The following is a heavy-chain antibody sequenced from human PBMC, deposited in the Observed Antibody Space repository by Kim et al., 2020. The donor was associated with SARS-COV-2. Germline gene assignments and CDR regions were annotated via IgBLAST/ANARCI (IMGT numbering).Heavy chain of an antibody. D-gene: IGHD2-15*01. J-gene: IGHJ4*02. Sequence: VQGRFTVSRDNSRNTLYLQMNSLGTEDTALYYCVKEAAFTTVVVDYYFDYWGQGTLVTVSS. CDR3: VKEAAFTTVVVDYYFDY. V-gene: IGHV3-30*02.